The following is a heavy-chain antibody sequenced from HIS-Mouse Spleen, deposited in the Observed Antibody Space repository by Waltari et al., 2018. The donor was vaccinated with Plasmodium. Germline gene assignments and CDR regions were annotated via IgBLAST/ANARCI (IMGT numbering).Heavy chain of an antibody. D-gene: IGHD6-19*01. Sequence: QVQPVQSGAEAKKPGPSVKVSCKAPGYTFPSYGISWVRQAPGQGLEWMGWISPYNGNTNFAQKLQGRVTMTTDTSTSTAYMELRSLRSDDTAVYYCARGSAGDAFDIWGQGTMVTVSS. J-gene: IGHJ3*02. CDR2: ISPYNGNT. CDR3: ARGSAGDAFDI. V-gene: IGHV1-18*01. CDR1: GYTFPSYG.